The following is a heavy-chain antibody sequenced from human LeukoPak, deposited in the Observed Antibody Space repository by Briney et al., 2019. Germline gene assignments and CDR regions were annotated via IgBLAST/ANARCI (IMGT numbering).Heavy chain of an antibody. CDR3: ARSSGLYGGNSAFDC. V-gene: IGHV1-2*02. CDR2: INPNTAGT. J-gene: IGHJ4*02. CDR1: GYTFTDYC. Sequence: ASVKVSCKASGYTFTDYCTHWVRQAPGQGLEWMGWINPNTAGTNYAQKFQGRVTMTRDTSISTAYMELSRLRSDDTAVYYCARSSGLYGGNSAFDCWGQGPLVTVSS. D-gene: IGHD4-23*01.